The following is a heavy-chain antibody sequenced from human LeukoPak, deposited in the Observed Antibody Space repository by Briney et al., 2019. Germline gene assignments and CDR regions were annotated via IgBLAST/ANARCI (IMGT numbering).Heavy chain of an antibody. J-gene: IGHJ4*02. D-gene: IGHD2-21*02. V-gene: IGHV1-18*01. Sequence: ASVKVSCKASGYTFTSYGISWVRQAPGQGLEWMGCINSYNGNTNSAQKLQGRVTMTTDTSTSTAYMALRSLRSDDTAVYYCARDLSRDCGGDCEVGYWGQGTLVTV. CDR1: GYTFTSYG. CDR2: INSYNGNT. CDR3: ARDLSRDCGGDCEVGY.